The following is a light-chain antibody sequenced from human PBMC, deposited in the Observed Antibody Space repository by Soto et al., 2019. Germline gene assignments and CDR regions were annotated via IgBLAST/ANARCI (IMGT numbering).Light chain of an antibody. CDR3: QQLNSFPIT. CDR1: QGIYSW. J-gene: IGKJ5*01. V-gene: IGKV1-12*01. Sequence: DIQMTQSPSSVSASAGDRVTITCMASQGIYSWLAWYQQKSGRAPKLLIYAASILQSGVPSRFSGSGSGTDFTLTITSLQPEDFGTYYCQQLNSFPITSGQGTRLDIK. CDR2: AAS.